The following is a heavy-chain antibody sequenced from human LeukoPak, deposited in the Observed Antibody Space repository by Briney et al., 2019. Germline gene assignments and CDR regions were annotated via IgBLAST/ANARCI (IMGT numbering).Heavy chain of an antibody. V-gene: IGHV3-23*01. CDR1: GFTFRSHA. D-gene: IGHD2-21*01. CDR2: IYENGGTT. CDR3: AKDFRIGYSAHFDY. J-gene: IGHJ4*02. Sequence: GGSLRLSCVGSGFTFRSHAMSWVRQAPEKGLEFVSGIYENGGTTYYADSVKGRFSISRDNSKNTLYLQMVSLRGEDTAVYYCAKDFRIGYSAHFDYWGQGALVTVSS.